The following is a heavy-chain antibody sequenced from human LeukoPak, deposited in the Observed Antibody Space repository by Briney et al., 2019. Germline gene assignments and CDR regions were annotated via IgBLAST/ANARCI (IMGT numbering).Heavy chain of an antibody. CDR2: ISYDGSNK. V-gene: IGHV3-30*04. CDR1: GFTFSSYA. Sequence: GRSLRLSCAASGFTFSSYAMHWVRQAPGKGLEWVAVISYDGSNKYYADSVKGRFTISRDNSKNTLYLQMNSLRAEDTAVYYCARDEEDWYFQHWGQGTLVTASS. J-gene: IGHJ1*01. CDR3: ARDEEDWYFQH. D-gene: IGHD2-15*01.